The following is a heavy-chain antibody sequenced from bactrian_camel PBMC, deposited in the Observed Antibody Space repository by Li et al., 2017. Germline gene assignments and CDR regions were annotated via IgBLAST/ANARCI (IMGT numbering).Heavy chain of an antibody. J-gene: IGHJ4*01. CDR1: GFTSSNYE. Sequence: VQLVESGGGAVEAGGSLKLSCVTSGFTSSNYELSWVRQAPGKRLEWVSAITDDGTAYYKSSVKGRFTIARDNAASTLYLQLNSLKTEDTAMYYCTTHFSQNGARYDDTWPRGEGTQVTVS. CDR2: ITDDGTA. D-gene: IGHD3*01. V-gene: IGHV3S40*01.